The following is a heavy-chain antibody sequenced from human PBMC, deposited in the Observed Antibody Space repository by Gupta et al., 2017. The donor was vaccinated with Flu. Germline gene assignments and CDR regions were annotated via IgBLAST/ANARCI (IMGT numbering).Heavy chain of an antibody. Sequence: RSLRLSCAASGFTFSSYGMHWVRQAPGKGLQWVAVIWYDGSNKYYADSVKGRFTIARDNSKNTLYLQMNSLRAEDTAVYYCARGIRYGSGSYSDYWGQGTLVTGSS. CDR3: ARGIRYGSGSYSDY. J-gene: IGHJ4*02. CDR1: GFTFSSYG. D-gene: IGHD3-10*01. CDR2: IWYDGSNK. V-gene: IGHV3-33*01.